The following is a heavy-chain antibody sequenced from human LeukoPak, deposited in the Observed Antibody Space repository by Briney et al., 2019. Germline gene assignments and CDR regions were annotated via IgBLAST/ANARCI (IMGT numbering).Heavy chain of an antibody. V-gene: IGHV3-7*01. CDR2: IKQDGSKK. Sequence: GGSLRLSCAASGFTFSSYWMSWVRQAPGKGLEWVANIKQDGSKKYYVDSVKGRFTISRDNAKNSLYLQMNSLRAEDTAVYYCARERGYWSSTSCYKSYYYYMDVWGKGTTVTVSS. J-gene: IGHJ6*03. D-gene: IGHD2-2*02. CDR3: ARERGYWSSTSCYKSYYYYMDV. CDR1: GFTFSSYW.